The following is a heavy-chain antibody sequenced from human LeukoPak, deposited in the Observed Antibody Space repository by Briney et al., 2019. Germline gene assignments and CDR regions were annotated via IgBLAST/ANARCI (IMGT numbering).Heavy chain of an antibody. CDR3: AKELSSYGYYYDIGY. J-gene: IGHJ4*02. V-gene: IGHV3-48*03. D-gene: IGHD3-22*01. CDR1: GFTFSSYE. CDR2: ISSSGSTI. Sequence: GGSLRLSCAASGFTFSSYEMNWVRQAPGKGLEWVSYISSSGSTIYYADSVKGRFTISRDNAKNSLYLQMNSLRAEDTAVYYCAKELSSYGYYYDIGYWGQGTLVTVSS.